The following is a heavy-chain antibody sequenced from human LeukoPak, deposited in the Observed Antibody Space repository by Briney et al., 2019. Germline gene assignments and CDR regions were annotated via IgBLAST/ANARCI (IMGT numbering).Heavy chain of an antibody. CDR1: GFTVSSNY. CDR3: ARDVAVATRSLFYYYYGMDV. Sequence: GGSLRLSCVVSGFTVSSNYMSWVRQAPGKGLEWVAVISYDGSNKYYADSVKGRFTISRDNSKNTLYLQMNSLRPEDTAVYYCARDVAVATRSLFYYYYGMDVWGQGTTVTVSS. D-gene: IGHD6-19*01. CDR2: ISYDGSNK. J-gene: IGHJ6*02. V-gene: IGHV3-30-3*01.